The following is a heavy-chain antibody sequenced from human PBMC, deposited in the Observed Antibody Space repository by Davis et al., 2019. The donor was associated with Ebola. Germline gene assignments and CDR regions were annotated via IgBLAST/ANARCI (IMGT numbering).Heavy chain of an antibody. V-gene: IGHV4-34*01. CDR2: INHSGST. Sequence: MPSETLSLTCAVYGGSFSGYYWSWIRQPPGKGLEWIGEINHSGSTNYNPSLKSRVTISVDTSKNQFSLKLSSVTAADTAVYYCARLRGYCSSTSCYYYYDMDVWGKGTTVTVSS. CDR3: ARLRGYCSSTSCYYYYDMDV. CDR1: GGSFSGYY. D-gene: IGHD2-2*01. J-gene: IGHJ6*04.